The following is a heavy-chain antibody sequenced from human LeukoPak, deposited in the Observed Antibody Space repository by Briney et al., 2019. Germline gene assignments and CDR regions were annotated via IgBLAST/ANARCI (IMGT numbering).Heavy chain of an antibody. D-gene: IGHD5-18*01. Sequence: SVKVSCKASGGTFSSYAISWVRQAPGQGLEWMGGIIPIFGTANYAQKFQGRVTITADESTSTAYIELSSLRSEDTAVYYCARGGIQGIYYYGMDVWGQGTTVTVSS. J-gene: IGHJ6*02. V-gene: IGHV1-69*13. CDR1: GGTFSSYA. CDR3: ARGGIQGIYYYGMDV. CDR2: IIPIFGTA.